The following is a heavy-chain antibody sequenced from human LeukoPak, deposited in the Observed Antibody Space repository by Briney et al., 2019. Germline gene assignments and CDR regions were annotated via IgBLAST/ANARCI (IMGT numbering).Heavy chain of an antibody. Sequence: SETPSLTCAVYGGSFSGYYWSWIRQPPGKGLEWIGEINHSGSTNYNPSLKSRVTISVDTSKNQFSLNLSSVTAADTAVYYCARVTGYMIEDYFDYWGQGTLVTVSS. D-gene: IGHD3-22*01. V-gene: IGHV4-34*01. CDR2: INHSGST. CDR1: GGSFSGYY. CDR3: ARVTGYMIEDYFDY. J-gene: IGHJ4*02.